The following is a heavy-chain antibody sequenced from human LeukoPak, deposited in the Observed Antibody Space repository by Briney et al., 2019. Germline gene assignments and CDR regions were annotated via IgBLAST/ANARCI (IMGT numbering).Heavy chain of an antibody. J-gene: IGHJ5*02. D-gene: IGHD2-2*01. V-gene: IGHV1-69*13. Sequence: SVKVSRKASGGTFSSYAISWVRQAPGQGLEWMGGIIPIFGTANYAQKFQGRVTITADESTSTAYMELSSLRSEDTAVYYCARAVTPYQLLHNWFDPWGQGTLVTVSS. CDR1: GGTFSSYA. CDR3: ARAVTPYQLLHNWFDP. CDR2: IIPIFGTA.